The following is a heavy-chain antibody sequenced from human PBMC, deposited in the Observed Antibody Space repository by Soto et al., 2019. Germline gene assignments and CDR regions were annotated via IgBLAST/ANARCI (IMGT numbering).Heavy chain of an antibody. Sequence: QVQLVQSGAEVKKPGSSVKVSCKASGGTFSSYAISWVRQAPGQGLEWMGGIIPIFGTANYAQKFQGRVTITADESTSTAYMELSSLRSEDTAVYYCARGEDSSSCADAYYFDYWGQGTLVTVSS. J-gene: IGHJ4*02. D-gene: IGHD6-13*01. CDR2: IIPIFGTA. CDR3: ARGEDSSSCADAYYFDY. CDR1: GGTFSSYA. V-gene: IGHV1-69*01.